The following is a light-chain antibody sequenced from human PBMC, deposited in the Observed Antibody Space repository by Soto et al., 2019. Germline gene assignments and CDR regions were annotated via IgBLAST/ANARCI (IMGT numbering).Light chain of an antibody. J-gene: IGLJ2*01. Sequence: SYELTQPLSVSVALGQTARITCGGNDIGSKNVHWYQQKPGQAPVLVIHRDSNRPSGIPERFSGSNSGNTASLTISRAQAGDEADYYCQVWDSNVVFGGGTKVTVL. CDR2: RDS. CDR3: QVWDSNVV. V-gene: IGLV3-9*01. CDR1: DIGSKN.